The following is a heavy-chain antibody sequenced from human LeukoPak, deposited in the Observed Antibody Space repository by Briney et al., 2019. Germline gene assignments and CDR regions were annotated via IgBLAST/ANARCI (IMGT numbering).Heavy chain of an antibody. D-gene: IGHD3-10*01. CDR1: RLTLGDHA. Sequence: GGCLRLSCSSSRLTLGDHAMAWVRQAPGKGLAGVGFVSSKGCGGTTEYAASVKGRVPISREDSQGTAYLNMHRLNGEDAAVFYCARVLSGTDFDYRGRGALVTVSS. CDR2: VSSKGCGGTT. J-gene: IGHJ4*02. CDR3: ARVLSGTDFDY. V-gene: IGHV3-49*04.